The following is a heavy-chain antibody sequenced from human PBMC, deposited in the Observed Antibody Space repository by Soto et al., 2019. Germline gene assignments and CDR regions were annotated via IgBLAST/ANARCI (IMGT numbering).Heavy chain of an antibody. V-gene: IGHV3-30*18. CDR3: AKAAYTVTTLIPTDY. CDR2: ISYEGGNK. CDR1: GFTFTSYA. Sequence: QVQLVESGGGVVQPGRSLRLSCAASGFTFTSYAMHWVRQAPGKGLEWVAVISYEGGNKYYADSVKGRFTISRDNSKNTLYLQMNSLRAEDTAAYYCAKAAYTVTTLIPTDYWGKGTLVTVSS. J-gene: IGHJ4*02. D-gene: IGHD4-17*01.